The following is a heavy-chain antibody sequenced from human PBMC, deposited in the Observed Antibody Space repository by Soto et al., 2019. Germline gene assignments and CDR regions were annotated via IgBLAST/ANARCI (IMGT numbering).Heavy chain of an antibody. CDR2: IYHSGST. J-gene: IGHJ6*02. CDR1: GGSISSSNW. Sequence: QVQLQESGPGLVKPSGTLSLTCAVSGGSISSSNWWSWVRQPPGKGLEWIGEIYHSGSTNYNPSLKRRVPLSVDKSQNQFSLKLSSVTAADTAVYYCALDSSSSHGGLYYYAMDVWGQGTTVTVSS. V-gene: IGHV4-4*02. D-gene: IGHD6-6*01. CDR3: ALDSSSSHGGLYYYAMDV.